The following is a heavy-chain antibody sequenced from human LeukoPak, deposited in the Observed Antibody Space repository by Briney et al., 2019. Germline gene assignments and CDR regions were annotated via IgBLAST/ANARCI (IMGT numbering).Heavy chain of an antibody. V-gene: IGHV4-59*01. D-gene: IGHD4-23*01. CDR2: IYYSGST. Sequence: SETLSLTCAVSGGCISSYYWSWIRQPPGKGLEWIGYIYYSGSTNYNPSLKSRVTISVDTSKNQFSLKLSSVTAADTAVYYCAREGTTVVTPSHAFDIWGQGTMVTVSS. J-gene: IGHJ3*02. CDR3: AREGTTVVTPSHAFDI. CDR1: GGCISSYY.